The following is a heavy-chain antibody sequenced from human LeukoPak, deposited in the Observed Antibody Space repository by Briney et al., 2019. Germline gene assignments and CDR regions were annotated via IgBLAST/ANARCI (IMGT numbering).Heavy chain of an antibody. CDR3: ARDAARYGSGWYYDF. CDR2: IKQDGREK. J-gene: IGHJ4*02. CDR1: RFIFSNYW. Sequence: GGSLRLSCAASRFIFSNYWMRWVRQAPGKGLEWVANIKQDGREKYYVDSVKGRFTISRDNAKNSLSLQMNSLRAEDTAVYYCARDAARYGSGWYYDFWGQGTLVTVSS. D-gene: IGHD6-19*01. V-gene: IGHV3-7*03.